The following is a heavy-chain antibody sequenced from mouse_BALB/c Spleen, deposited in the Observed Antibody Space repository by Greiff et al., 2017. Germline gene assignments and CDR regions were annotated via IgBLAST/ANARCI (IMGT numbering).Heavy chain of an antibody. CDR2: IWGDGST. CDR3: ARVYYEYDDAMDY. CDR1: GFSLTGYG. V-gene: IGHV2-6-7*01. J-gene: IGHJ4*01. D-gene: IGHD2-4*01. Sequence: QVHVKQSGPGLVAPSQSLSITCTVSGFSLTGYGVNWVRQPPGKGLEWLGMIWGDGSTDYNSALKSRLSISKDNSKSQVFLKMNSLQTDDTARYYCARVYYEYDDAMDYWGQGTSVTVSS.